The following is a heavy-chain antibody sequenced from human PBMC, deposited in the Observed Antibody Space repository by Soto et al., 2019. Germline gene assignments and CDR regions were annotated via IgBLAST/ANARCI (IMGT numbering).Heavy chain of an antibody. Sequence: QVQLQESGPGLVKPSETLSLTCTVSGGSVSSGSYYWSWIRQPPGKGLDWIGYIYYSGSTNYNPSLKSRVTISVDTSKNQFSLKLSSVTAADTAVYYCARVSEVPAALFDYWGQGTLVTVSS. CDR2: IYYSGST. CDR3: ARVSEVPAALFDY. CDR1: GGSVSSGSYY. J-gene: IGHJ4*02. V-gene: IGHV4-61*01. D-gene: IGHD2-2*01.